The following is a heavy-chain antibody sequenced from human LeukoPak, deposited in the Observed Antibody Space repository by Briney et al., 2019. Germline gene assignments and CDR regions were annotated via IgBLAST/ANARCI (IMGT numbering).Heavy chain of an antibody. V-gene: IGHV1-2*02. CDR3: AWGRYCSSTSCNKGNFDY. CDR2: INPNSGGT. CDR1: GYTFTGYY. D-gene: IGHD2-2*02. Sequence: ASVKVSCKASGYTFTGYYMHWVRQAPGQGLEWMGWINPNSGGTNYAQKFQGRVTMTRDTSISTAYMELSRLRSDDTAVYHCAWGRYCSSTSCNKGNFDYWGQGTLVTVSS. J-gene: IGHJ4*02.